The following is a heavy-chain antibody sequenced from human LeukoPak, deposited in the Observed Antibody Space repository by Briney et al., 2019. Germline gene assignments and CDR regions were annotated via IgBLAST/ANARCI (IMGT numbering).Heavy chain of an antibody. CDR2: MYHSVTS. V-gene: IGHV4-31*03. J-gene: IGHJ3*01. D-gene: IGHD5-24*01. CDR1: GGSITRCGNS. Sequence: SQTLSLTCNVSGGSITRCGNSWSWIRPHPGKDLKWIGYMYHSVTSYYHPSLQTRAIIPVDTSQNHISLNLRSVEAADSPVYFCARVARDVRASDLWGQGTLVSVSS. CDR3: ARVARDVRASDL.